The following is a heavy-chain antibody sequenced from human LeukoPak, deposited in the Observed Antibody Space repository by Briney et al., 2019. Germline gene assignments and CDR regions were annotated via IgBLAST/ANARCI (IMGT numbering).Heavy chain of an antibody. CDR3: ARAGEMATPPRAFDI. V-gene: IGHV1-69*04. J-gene: IGHJ3*02. Sequence: SVKVSCKASGYTFTNYYMHWVRQAPGQGLEWMGRIIPILGIANYAQKFQGRVTITADKSTSTAYMELSSLRSEDTAVYYCARAGEMATPPRAFDIWGQGTMVTVSS. CDR2: IIPILGIA. D-gene: IGHD5-24*01. CDR1: GYTFTNYY.